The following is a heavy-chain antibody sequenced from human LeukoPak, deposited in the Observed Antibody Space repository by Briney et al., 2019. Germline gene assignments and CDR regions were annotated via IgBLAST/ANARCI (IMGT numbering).Heavy chain of an antibody. V-gene: IGHV3-48*01. CDR3: ARNSPYVLLWFGEFPPWFDP. CDR2: ISSSSSTI. Sequence: GGSLRLSCAASGFSFSSYSMNWVRQAPGKGLEWISYISSSSSTIYYADSVKGRFTISRDNAKNSLCLQMNSLRAEDTAVYYCARNSPYVLLWFGEFPPWFDPWGQGTLVTVSS. J-gene: IGHJ5*02. D-gene: IGHD3-10*01. CDR1: GFSFSSYS.